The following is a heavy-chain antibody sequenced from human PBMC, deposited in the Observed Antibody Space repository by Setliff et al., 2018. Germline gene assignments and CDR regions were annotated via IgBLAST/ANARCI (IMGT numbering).Heavy chain of an antibody. CDR3: ARERTIFGILVISGWFDP. V-gene: IGHV4-34*01. CDR1: GESFSNNY. CDR2: SNHSGGT. D-gene: IGHD3-3*01. Sequence: SETLSLTCSVYGESFSNNYWSWLRQPPGKGLEWIGESNHSGGTSYNASLKSRLSMSVDTSRNQFSLKLTSVTAADTAMYYCARERTIFGILVISGWFDPWGQGTVVTVSS. J-gene: IGHJ5*02.